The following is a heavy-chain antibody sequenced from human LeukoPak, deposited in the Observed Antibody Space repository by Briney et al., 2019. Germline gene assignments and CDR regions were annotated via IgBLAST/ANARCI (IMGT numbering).Heavy chain of an antibody. J-gene: IGHJ4*02. CDR2: ISSSSSYT. V-gene: IGHV3-11*05. CDR1: GFTISDYY. CDR3: AKDPRRNYYDSSGYLVY. Sequence: GGSLRLSCAASGFTISDYYMSWIRQAPGKGLEWVSYISSSSSYTNYADSVKGRFTISRDNSKSTLYLQMNSLRAEDTAVYYCAKDPRRNYYDSSGYLVYWGQGTLVTVSS. D-gene: IGHD3-22*01.